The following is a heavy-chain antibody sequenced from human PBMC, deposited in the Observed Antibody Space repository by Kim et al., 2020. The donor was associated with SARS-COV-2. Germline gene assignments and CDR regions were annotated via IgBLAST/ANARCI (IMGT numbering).Heavy chain of an antibody. D-gene: IGHD3-10*01. Sequence: ASVKVSCKASGYTFTSYGISWVRQAPGQGLEWMGWISAYNGNTNYAQKLQGRVTMTTDTSTSTAYMELRSLRSDDTAVYYCARSRYYGSGPDAFDIWGQGTMVTVSS. CDR2: ISAYNGNT. J-gene: IGHJ3*02. V-gene: IGHV1-18*01. CDR3: ARSRYYGSGPDAFDI. CDR1: GYTFTSYG.